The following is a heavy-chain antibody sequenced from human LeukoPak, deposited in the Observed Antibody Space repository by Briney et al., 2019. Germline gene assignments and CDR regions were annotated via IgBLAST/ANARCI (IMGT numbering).Heavy chain of an antibody. V-gene: IGHV1-69*13. CDR1: GGTFSSYA. CDR3: ARDPCSGGSCHDAFDI. CDR2: IIPIFGTA. D-gene: IGHD2-15*01. Sequence: VASVKVSCKASGGTFSSYAISWVRQAPGQGLEWMGGIIPIFGTANYAQKFQGRVTITADESTSTAYMELSSLRSEDTAVYYCARDPCSGGSCHDAFDIWGQGTVVTVSS. J-gene: IGHJ3*02.